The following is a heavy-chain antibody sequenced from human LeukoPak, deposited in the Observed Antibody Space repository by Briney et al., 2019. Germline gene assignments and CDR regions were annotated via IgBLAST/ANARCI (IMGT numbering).Heavy chain of an antibody. CDR3: ARHVWDIVVVQSGAFDI. CDR2: IYPGDSDT. Sequence: GESLKISCKGSGYTFTNYWLGWVRQMPGKGPEWMGIIYPGDSDTRYSPSFQGQVTISADKSISTAYLRWSSLKASDTAIYYCARHVWDIVVVQSGAFDIWGQGTMVTVSS. V-gene: IGHV5-51*01. CDR1: GYTFTNYW. D-gene: IGHD2-2*01. J-gene: IGHJ3*02.